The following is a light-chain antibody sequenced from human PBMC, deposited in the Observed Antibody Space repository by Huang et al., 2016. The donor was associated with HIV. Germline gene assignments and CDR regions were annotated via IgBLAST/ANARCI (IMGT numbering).Light chain of an antibody. CDR3: QQYNNWPPVT. CDR1: QSVSSN. V-gene: IGKV3D-15*01. Sequence: EVVMTQSPATLSVSPGERATLSCRASQSVSSNLAWYQQKPGQAPRLLIYGASTRATCIPARFSGSGSGTEFTLTISSLQSEDFAVYYCQQYNNWPPVTFGQGTKLEIK. CDR2: GAS. J-gene: IGKJ2*01.